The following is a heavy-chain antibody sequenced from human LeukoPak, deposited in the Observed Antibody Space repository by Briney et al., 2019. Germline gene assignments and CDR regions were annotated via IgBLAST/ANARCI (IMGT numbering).Heavy chain of an antibody. Sequence: GGSLRLSCVVSGFTFSTHAMTWVRQAPGKGLERVSDISGPGGTTYYAASVKGRFTISRDNSKNTLFLQMNSLRAEDTAVYYCARESSGYFYWGQGTLVTVSS. D-gene: IGHD3-22*01. CDR2: ISGPGGTT. CDR3: ARESSGYFY. V-gene: IGHV3-23*01. CDR1: GFTFSTHA. J-gene: IGHJ4*02.